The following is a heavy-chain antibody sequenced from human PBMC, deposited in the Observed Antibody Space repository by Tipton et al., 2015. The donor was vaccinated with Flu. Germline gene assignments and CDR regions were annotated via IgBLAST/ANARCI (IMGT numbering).Heavy chain of an antibody. Sequence: TLSLTCTVSGGSISSSSHYWGWIRQPPGKGLEWIGSIYHSGSTYYNPSLKGRVTISVDTSKNQFSLKLGSVTAGDTAVYYCARRDCAGGICYSRVYDALDICGQGTLVTVSS. CDR3: ARRDCAGGICYSRVYDALDI. CDR2: IYHSGST. V-gene: IGHV4-39*07. J-gene: IGHJ3*02. CDR1: GGSISSSSHY. D-gene: IGHD2-8*02.